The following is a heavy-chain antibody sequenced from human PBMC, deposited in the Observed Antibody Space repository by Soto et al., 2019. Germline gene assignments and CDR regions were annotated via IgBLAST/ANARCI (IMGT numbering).Heavy chain of an antibody. J-gene: IGHJ3*02. Sequence: EVQLVQSGAEVKKPGESLKISCKGSGYSFTSYWIDWVRQMPGKGLEWMGIIYPGDSDTRYSPSFQGQVTISADKSIGTAYLQWSSLKASDTAMYYCARLEEGGYSSEGAFDIWGQGTMVTVSS. CDR3: ARLEEGGYSSEGAFDI. D-gene: IGHD5-18*01. CDR2: IYPGDSDT. V-gene: IGHV5-51*03. CDR1: GYSFTSYW.